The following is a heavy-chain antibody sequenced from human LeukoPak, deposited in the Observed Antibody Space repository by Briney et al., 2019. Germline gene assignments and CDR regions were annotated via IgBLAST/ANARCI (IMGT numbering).Heavy chain of an antibody. Sequence: NPGGSLRLSCAAPGLTSISYSRNWVRQAPGKGLEWVSFISSSGTYIYYADSVKGRFTISRDNSKNTLYLQMNSLRAEDTAVYYCAKYHGRLGVQGTLVTVST. V-gene: IGHV3-21*04. CDR2: ISSSGTYI. CDR3: AKYHGRL. CDR1: GLTSISYS. J-gene: IGHJ4*02. D-gene: IGHD5-12*01.